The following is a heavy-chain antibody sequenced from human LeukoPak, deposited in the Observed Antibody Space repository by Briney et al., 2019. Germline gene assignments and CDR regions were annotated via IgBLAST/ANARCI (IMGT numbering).Heavy chain of an antibody. CDR1: GYSISSGYY. CDR2: IYHSGST. J-gene: IGHJ6*03. D-gene: IGHD2-21*01. CDR3: AGCGGDCYVDV. Sequence: SETLSLTCTVSGYSISSGYYWGWIRPPPGKGLEWIGSIYHSGSTYYNPSLKTRVTISVDTSKNQFSLKLSSVTAADTAVYYCAGCGGDCYVDVWGKGTTVTVSS. V-gene: IGHV4-38-2*02.